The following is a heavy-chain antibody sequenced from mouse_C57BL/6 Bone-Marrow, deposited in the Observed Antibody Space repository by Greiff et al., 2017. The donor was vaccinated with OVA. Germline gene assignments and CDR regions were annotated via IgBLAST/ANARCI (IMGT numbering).Heavy chain of an antibody. V-gene: IGHV2-9-1*01. CDR2: IWTGGGT. D-gene: IGHD2-5*01. Sequence: VQGVESGPGLVAPSQSLSITCTVSGFSLTSYAISWVRQPPGKGLEWLGVIWTGGGTKYNLALKSRLSISKDNSKSQVFLKMNSLQTDDTARYYCARAYSNYGYFDVWGTGTTVTVSS. CDR3: ARAYSNYGYFDV. J-gene: IGHJ1*03. CDR1: GFSLTSYA.